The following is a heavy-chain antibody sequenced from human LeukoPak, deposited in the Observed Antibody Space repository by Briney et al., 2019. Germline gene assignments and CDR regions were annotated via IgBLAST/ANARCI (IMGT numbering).Heavy chain of an antibody. CDR1: GFTFSDYY. Sequence: PGGSLRLSCAASGFTFSDYYMSWIRQTPGKGLEGVSYISSSGSTIYYADSVKGRFTISRDNAKNSLYLQMNSLRAEDTAVYYCARDGPYGDYEADAFDIWGQGTMVTVSS. V-gene: IGHV3-11*01. CDR2: ISSSGSTI. D-gene: IGHD4-17*01. CDR3: ARDGPYGDYEADAFDI. J-gene: IGHJ3*02.